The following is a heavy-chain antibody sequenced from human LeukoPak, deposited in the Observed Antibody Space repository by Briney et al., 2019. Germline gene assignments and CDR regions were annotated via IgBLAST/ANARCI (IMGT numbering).Heavy chain of an antibody. CDR1: GFTFSNYW. D-gene: IGHD6-19*01. V-gene: IGHV3-7*01. CDR3: ARYRYGAVAGNFDY. Sequence: TGGSLRLSCAASGFTFSNYWMSWVRQAPGKGLEWVANIKHGGAEKYYVDSVKGRFTISRDNAKNSLYLQMNSLRAEDTAVYYCARYRYGAVAGNFDYWGQGTLVTVSS. CDR2: IKHGGAEK. J-gene: IGHJ4*02.